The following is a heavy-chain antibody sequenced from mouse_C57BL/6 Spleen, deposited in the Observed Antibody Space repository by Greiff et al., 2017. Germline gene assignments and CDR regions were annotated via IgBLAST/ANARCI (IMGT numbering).Heavy chain of an antibody. V-gene: IGHV1-9*01. CDR3: ARGGYSNYLAWFAY. CDR1: GYTFPGYW. J-gene: IGHJ3*01. D-gene: IGHD2-5*01. CDR2: ILPGSGST. Sequence: VQLQQSGAELMKPGASVKLSCKATGYTFPGYWIEWVTQRPGHGLEWIGEILPGSGSTNYNEKFKGKATFTADTSSNTAYMQLRSLTTEDSAIYDCARGGYSNYLAWFAYWGQGTLVTVSA.